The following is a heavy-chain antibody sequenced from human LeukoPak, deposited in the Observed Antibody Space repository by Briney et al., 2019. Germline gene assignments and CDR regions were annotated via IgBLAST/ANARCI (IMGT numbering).Heavy chain of an antibody. J-gene: IGHJ4*02. D-gene: IGHD3-22*01. CDR2: ISWNSGSI. CDR3: AKGRSSGTPYYFDY. CDR1: GFTFDDYA. V-gene: IGHV3-9*01. Sequence: GGSLRLSCAASGFTFDDYAMHWVRQVPGKGLEWVSGISWNSGSIGYADSVKGRFTISRDNAKNSLYLQMNSLRAEDTAVYYCAKGRSSGTPYYFDYWGQGTLVTVSS.